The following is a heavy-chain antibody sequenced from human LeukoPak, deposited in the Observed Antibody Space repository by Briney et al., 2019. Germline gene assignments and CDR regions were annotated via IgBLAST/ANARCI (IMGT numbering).Heavy chain of an antibody. CDR1: GFTFSLYT. V-gene: IGHV3-21*01. Sequence: GGSLRLSCAASGFTFSLYTMDWVRQTPGRGLEWVSSISSSGSYISYADSLKGRFTISRDNAQNSLPLQLNSLRAEDTAVYYCVRGAYYDSSGYRYFQHWGQGTLVTVSS. CDR3: VRGAYYDSSGYRYFQH. CDR2: ISSSGSYI. J-gene: IGHJ1*01. D-gene: IGHD3-22*01.